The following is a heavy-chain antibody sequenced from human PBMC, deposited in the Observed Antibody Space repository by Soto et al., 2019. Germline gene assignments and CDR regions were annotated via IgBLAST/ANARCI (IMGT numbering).Heavy chain of an antibody. D-gene: IGHD4-4*01. CDR2: IYYSGST. V-gene: IGHV4-30-4*01. CDR3: AREGLYSNSYYYYGMDV. CDR1: GVSISSGDYY. J-gene: IGHJ6*02. Sequence: SETLSLTCTVSGVSISSGDYYWSWIRQPPGKGLEWIGYIYYSGSTYYNPSLKSRVTISVDTSKNQFSLKLSSVTAADTAVYYCAREGLYSNSYYYYGMDVWGQGTTVTVSS.